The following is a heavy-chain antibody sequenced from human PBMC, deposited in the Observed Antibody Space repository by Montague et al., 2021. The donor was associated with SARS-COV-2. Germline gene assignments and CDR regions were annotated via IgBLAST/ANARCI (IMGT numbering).Heavy chain of an antibody. CDR1: GGSMSGYY. CDR3: ARVDTSRNDDDGVDYFDV. V-gene: IGHV4-59*01. Sequence: SETLSLTCYVSGGSMSGYYWTWIRQPPGKGLGWIGYIYYSGGTNYNPSLKSRVTISVDTSKNRFSLQLSSVAAADTAMYYCARVDTSRNDDDGVDYFDVWGQGALVTVSS. D-gene: IGHD2-8*01. CDR2: IYYSGGT. J-gene: IGHJ4*02.